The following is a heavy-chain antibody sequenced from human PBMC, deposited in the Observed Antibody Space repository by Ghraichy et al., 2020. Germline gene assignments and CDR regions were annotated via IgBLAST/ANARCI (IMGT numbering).Heavy chain of an antibody. CDR3: ARERPGYDILTGYYYYYYGMDV. V-gene: IGHV3-53*01. J-gene: IGHJ6*02. Sequence: GGSLRLSCAASGFTVSSNYMSWVRQAPGKGLEWVSVIYSGGSTYYADSVKGRFTISRDNSKNTLYLQMNSLRAEDTAVYYCARERPGYDILTGYYYYYYGMDVWGQGTTVTVSS. CDR1: GFTVSSNY. CDR2: IYSGGST. D-gene: IGHD3-9*01.